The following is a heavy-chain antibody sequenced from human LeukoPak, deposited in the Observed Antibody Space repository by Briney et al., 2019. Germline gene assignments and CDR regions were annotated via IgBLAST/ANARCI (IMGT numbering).Heavy chain of an antibody. CDR3: ARGVGYDYVWGSYRYPHFDY. Sequence: GGSLRLSCAASGFTFSSYSMNWVRQAPGKGLEWVAVISYDGSNKYYADSVKGRFTVSRDNSKNTLYLQMNSLRAEDTAVYYCARGVGYDYVWGSYRYPHFDYWGQGTLVTVSS. V-gene: IGHV3-30*03. CDR2: ISYDGSNK. CDR1: GFTFSSYS. J-gene: IGHJ4*02. D-gene: IGHD3-16*02.